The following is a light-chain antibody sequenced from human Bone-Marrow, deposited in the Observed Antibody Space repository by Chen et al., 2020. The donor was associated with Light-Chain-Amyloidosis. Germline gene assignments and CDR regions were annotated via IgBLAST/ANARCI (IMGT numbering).Light chain of an antibody. CDR2: RDT. CDR3: QSADSSGTYEGI. J-gene: IGLJ2*01. CDR1: DLPTKY. V-gene: IGLV3-25*03. Sequence: SYELTQPPSVSVSPGQTARITCSGDDLPTKYAYWYQQKPGQAPVLVIHRDTERPSGISGRFSGSSSGTTATLTFSGVQAEDEADYHCQSADSSGTYEGIFGGGTKLTVL.